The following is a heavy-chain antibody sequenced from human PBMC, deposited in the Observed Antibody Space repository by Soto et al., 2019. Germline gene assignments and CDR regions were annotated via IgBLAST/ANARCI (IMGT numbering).Heavy chain of an antibody. J-gene: IGHJ4*02. CDR3: AREYRYGSGPGY. CDR1: GLTFSTYG. CDR2: ISYDGSNK. D-gene: IGHD5-18*01. Sequence: QPGGSLRLSCASSGLTFSTYGIHWVRQAPGKGLEWVAIISYDGSNKYYADSVKGRFTISRDNSKNTPYLQMNSLRAEDTAVYYCAREYRYGSGPGYWGQGTLVTVSS. V-gene: IGHV3-30*19.